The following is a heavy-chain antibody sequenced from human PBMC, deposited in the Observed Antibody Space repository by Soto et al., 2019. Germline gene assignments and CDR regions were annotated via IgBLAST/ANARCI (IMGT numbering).Heavy chain of an antibody. CDR2: IIPIFGTA. J-gene: IGHJ4*02. D-gene: IGHD3-22*01. Sequence: ASVKVSCKASGGTFSSYAISWVRQAPGQGLEWMGGIIPIFGTANYAQKFQGRVTITADESTSTAYMELSSLRSEDTAVYYCARDRVSSGYYKAIRFDYWGQGTLVTVS. CDR1: GGTFSSYA. CDR3: ARDRVSSGYYKAIRFDY. V-gene: IGHV1-69*13.